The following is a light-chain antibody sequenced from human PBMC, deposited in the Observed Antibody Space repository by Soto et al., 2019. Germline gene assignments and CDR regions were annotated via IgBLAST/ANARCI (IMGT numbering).Light chain of an antibody. J-gene: IGLJ1*01. CDR1: SRDVGGYKF. V-gene: IGLV2-14*01. CDR3: GSYTGSIYV. CDR2: EVS. Sequence: QSVLTQPASVSGSPGQSITISCTGTSRDVGGYKFVSWYQQHPGTAPKLMIYEVSNRPSGVSSRFSGSKSGNTASLTISGLQAEDEADYFCGSYTGSIYVFGNGTKVTVL.